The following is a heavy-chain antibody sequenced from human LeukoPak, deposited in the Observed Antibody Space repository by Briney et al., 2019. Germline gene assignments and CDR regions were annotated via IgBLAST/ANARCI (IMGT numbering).Heavy chain of an antibody. CDR2: IWYDGSNK. V-gene: IGHV3-33*01. J-gene: IGHJ3*02. CDR1: GFTFSSYG. Sequence: GGSLRLSCAASGFTFSSYGMHGVRQAPGKGLEWVAVIWYDGSNKYYADSVKGRFTISRDNSKNTLYLQMNSLRAEDTAVYYCARDRLYSGSPGAFDIWGQGTMVTVSS. D-gene: IGHD1-26*01. CDR3: ARDRLYSGSPGAFDI.